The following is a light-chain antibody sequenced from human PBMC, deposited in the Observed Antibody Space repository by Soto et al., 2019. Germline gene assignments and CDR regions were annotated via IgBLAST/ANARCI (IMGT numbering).Light chain of an antibody. J-gene: IGKJ4*01. CDR3: QQYNKWPLT. CDR1: QSVSSK. V-gene: IGKV3-15*01. CDR2: AAS. Sequence: EIVMTQSPATLSVSPGERATLSCRASQSVSSKLAWYQQRPGQAPRLLIYAASTRATGIPARFSGSGSGTEFTLTISSLQSEDFAVYYCQQYNKWPLTFGGGTKVDIK.